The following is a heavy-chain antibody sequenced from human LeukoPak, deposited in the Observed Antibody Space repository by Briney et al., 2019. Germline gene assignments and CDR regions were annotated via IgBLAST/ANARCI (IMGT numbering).Heavy chain of an antibody. V-gene: IGHV4-59*01. CDR2: IYYSGST. Sequence: KPSETLSLTCTVSGGSISSYYWSWIRQPPGEGLEWIGYIYYSGSTNYNPSLKSRVTISVDTSKNQFSLKLSSVTAADTAVYYCARRVRRDGYTSMYYFDYWGQGTLVTVSS. CDR1: GGSISSYY. CDR3: ARRVRRDGYTSMYYFDY. J-gene: IGHJ4*02. D-gene: IGHD5-24*01.